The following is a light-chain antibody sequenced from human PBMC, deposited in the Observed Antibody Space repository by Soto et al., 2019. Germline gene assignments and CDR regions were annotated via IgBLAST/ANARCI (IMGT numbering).Light chain of an antibody. Sequence: EIVLTQSPGTLSLSPGERATLSCRASHSVNTNYLAWYQQKSGQAPRLLIYGASSRAPGIPDRFSGSWSGTDFTLTISRLEPEDFADYFCQQDGSSPITVGQGTRLEIK. V-gene: IGKV3-20*01. CDR3: QQDGSSPIT. CDR1: HSVNTNY. CDR2: GAS. J-gene: IGKJ5*01.